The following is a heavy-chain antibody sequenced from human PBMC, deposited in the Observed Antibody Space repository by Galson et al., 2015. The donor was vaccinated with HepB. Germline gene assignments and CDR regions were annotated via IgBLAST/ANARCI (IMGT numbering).Heavy chain of an antibody. CDR3: ARNPSSYDYYNMDV. CDR1: GVTIPSYS. Sequence: SLRLSCAASGVTIPSYSMNWVRKAPGKGLEWLAYISAGSTTIYYADSVKGRFAISRDNAKNFLYLHMNSLRGEDTAVYYCARNPSSYDYYNMDVWGHGTTVTVS. J-gene: IGHJ6*02. CDR2: ISAGSTTI. V-gene: IGHV3-48*01.